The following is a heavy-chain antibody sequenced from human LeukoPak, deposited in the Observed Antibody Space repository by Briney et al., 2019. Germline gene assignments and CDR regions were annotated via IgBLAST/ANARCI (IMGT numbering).Heavy chain of an antibody. CDR3: ARGPLHYYDSSGYSNWFDP. CDR2: IYYSGST. CDR1: GVSISSYY. Sequence: SSETLSLTCTVSGVSISSYYWSWIRQPPGKGLEWIGYIYYSGSTNYNPSLKSRVTISVDTSKNQFSLKLSSVTAADTAVYYCARGPLHYYDSSGYSNWFDPWGQGTLVTVSS. V-gene: IGHV4-59*01. D-gene: IGHD3-22*01. J-gene: IGHJ5*02.